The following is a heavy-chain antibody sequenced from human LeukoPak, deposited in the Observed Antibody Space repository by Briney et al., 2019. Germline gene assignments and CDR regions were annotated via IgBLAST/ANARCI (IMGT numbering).Heavy chain of an antibody. D-gene: IGHD3-10*01. Sequence: QPGGSLRLSCAASGFTFSSYGMHWVRQAPGKGLEWVAFIRYDGSNKYYADSVKGRFTISRDNSKNTLYLQMNSLRAEDTAVYYCAKDLMEYYYGSGSYYTTGLLDYWGQGTLVTVSS. CDR2: IRYDGSNK. V-gene: IGHV3-30*02. CDR1: GFTFSSYG. J-gene: IGHJ4*02. CDR3: AKDLMEYYYGSGSYYTTGLLDY.